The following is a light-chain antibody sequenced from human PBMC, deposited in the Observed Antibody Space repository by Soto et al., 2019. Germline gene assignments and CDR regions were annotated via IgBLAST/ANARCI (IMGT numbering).Light chain of an antibody. V-gene: IGLV1-47*01. CDR1: SSNIGNNY. CDR3: APWDDSLSGVV. CDR2: RNN. Sequence: QSVLTQPPSASGTPGQRVTISCSGSSSNIGNNYVYWYQHLPGTAPKLLIFRNNQRPSGVPDRLSGSKSGTSASLAISGLRSEDEADYYCAPWDDSLSGVVFGGGTKLTVL. J-gene: IGLJ2*01.